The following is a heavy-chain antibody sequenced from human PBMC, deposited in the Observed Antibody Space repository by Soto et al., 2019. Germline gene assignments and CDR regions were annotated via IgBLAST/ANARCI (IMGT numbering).Heavy chain of an antibody. V-gene: IGHV3-33*01. CDR2: IWYDGSNK. D-gene: IGHD3-22*01. CDR3: GRALNPKTYYYDSSGYGAYGMDV. Sequence: PGGSLRLSCAASGFTFSSYGMHWVRQAPGKGLEWVAVIWYDGSNKYYADSVKGRFTISRDNSKNTLYLQMNSLRAEDTAVYYCGRALNPKTYYYDSSGYGAYGMDVWGQGTTVTVSS. J-gene: IGHJ6*02. CDR1: GFTFSSYG.